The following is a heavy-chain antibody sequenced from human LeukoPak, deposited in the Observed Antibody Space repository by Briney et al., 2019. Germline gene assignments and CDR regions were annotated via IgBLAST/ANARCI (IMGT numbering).Heavy chain of an antibody. CDR1: GFTFSNYG. Sequence: PGRSLRLSCAASGFTFSNYGMHWVRQAPGKGLEWVAVIWYDGSNKYYADSMKGRFTISRDNPKNTLYLQMDSLRAEDTAVYYCARDYDGSGWSFWGQGTLVTVSS. CDR2: IWYDGSNK. V-gene: IGHV3-33*01. CDR3: ARDYDGSGWSF. J-gene: IGHJ4*02. D-gene: IGHD6-19*01.